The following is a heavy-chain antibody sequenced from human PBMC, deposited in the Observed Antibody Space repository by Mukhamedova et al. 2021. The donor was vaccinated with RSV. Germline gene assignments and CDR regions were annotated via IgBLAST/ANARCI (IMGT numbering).Heavy chain of an antibody. Sequence: EWVSSIGGTVESTYYADSVKGRFAISRDNSNYTLFLQMNNLGAKDTAVYYCAHRIVGAGPFDYWGQGTLVTVSS. CDR3: AHRIVGAGPFDY. D-gene: IGHD1-26*01. V-gene: IGHV3-23*01. J-gene: IGHJ4*02. CDR2: IGGTVEST.